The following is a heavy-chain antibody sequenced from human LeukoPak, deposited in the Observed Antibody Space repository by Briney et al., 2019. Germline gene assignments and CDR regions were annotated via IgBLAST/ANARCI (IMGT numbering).Heavy chain of an antibody. D-gene: IGHD1-26*01. CDR1: GDSVSSNSAA. J-gene: IGHJ5*02. CDR3: ARDLSGVVGATSAWFDH. Sequence: SQTLSDTFAISGDSVSSNSAAWNWIRQSPSRGLEWLGRTCYRSKWHNDYAVSVKSRITINPDTSKNQFSLQLNSVTPEDTAVYYCARDLSGVVGATSAWFDHWGQGTLVTVSS. CDR2: TCYRSKWHN. V-gene: IGHV6-1*01.